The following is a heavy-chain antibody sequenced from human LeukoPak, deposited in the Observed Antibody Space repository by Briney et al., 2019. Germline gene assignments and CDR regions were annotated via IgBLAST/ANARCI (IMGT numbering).Heavy chain of an antibody. CDR3: ARASWVSSIDAVR. V-gene: IGHV3-23*01. Sequence: GGSLRLSCAASGLSFSSFAMSWVRQGPARGLEWVSSIRGKGETFYAHSVRGRFTLSSDISRHTVYFQLNNLRVEDTAIYFCARASWVSSIDAVRWGQGTLVTVSS. CDR2: IRGKGET. D-gene: IGHD6-13*01. J-gene: IGHJ4*02. CDR1: GLSFSSFA.